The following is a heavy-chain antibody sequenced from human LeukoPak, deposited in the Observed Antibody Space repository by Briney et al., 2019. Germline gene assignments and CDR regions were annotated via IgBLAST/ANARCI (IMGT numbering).Heavy chain of an antibody. CDR3: ARVDLYYDSSGYYSSWFDP. CDR1: GYTFTSYG. D-gene: IGHD3-22*01. V-gene: IGHV1-18*01. CDR2: ISAYNGNT. Sequence: GASVKVSCKASGYTFTSYGISWVRQAPGQGLEWMGWISAYNGNTNYAQKLQGRVTMTTDTSTSTAYMELRSLRSDDTAVYYCARVDLYYDSSGYYSSWFDPWGQGTLVTVSS. J-gene: IGHJ5*02.